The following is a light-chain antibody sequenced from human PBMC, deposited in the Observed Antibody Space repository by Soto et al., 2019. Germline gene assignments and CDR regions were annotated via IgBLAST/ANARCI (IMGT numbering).Light chain of an antibody. CDR2: DVS. J-gene: IGLJ2*01. CDR1: SSDVGGYNY. CDR3: SSYTTSSTLV. V-gene: IGLV2-14*01. Sequence: QSVLTQPASVSGSPGQSIAISCTGTSSDVGGYNYVSWYQQHPGTAPKLMIYDVSDRPSGVSNRISGSKSGNTASLTISGLQAEDEADYYFSSYTTSSTLVFGGGTQLTVL.